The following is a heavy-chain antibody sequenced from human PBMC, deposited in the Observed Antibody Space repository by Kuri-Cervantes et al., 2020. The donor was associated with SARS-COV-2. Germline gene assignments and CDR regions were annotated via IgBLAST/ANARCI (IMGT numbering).Heavy chain of an antibody. V-gene: IGHV3-23*01. Sequence: ETLSLTCAASGFTFSDYYMSWIRQAPGKGLEWVSAISGSGGSTYYADSVKGRFTISRDNSKNTLYLQMNSLRAEDTAVYYCAKVINSGSWFDPWGQGTLVTVSS. D-gene: IGHD6-19*01. J-gene: IGHJ5*02. CDR1: GFTFSDYY. CDR3: AKVINSGSWFDP. CDR2: ISGSGGST.